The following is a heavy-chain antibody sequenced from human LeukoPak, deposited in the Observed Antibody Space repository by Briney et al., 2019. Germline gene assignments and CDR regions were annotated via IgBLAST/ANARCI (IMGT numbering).Heavy chain of an antibody. V-gene: IGHV3-9*01. CDR2: ISWNSGSI. Sequence: PGGSLRLSCAASGFTFDDYAMHWVRQAPGKGLEWVSGISWNSGSIGYADSVKGRFTISRDNAKNSLYLQMNSLRAEDTAVYYCAREKPIVGATTRWFDPWGQGTLVTVSS. CDR3: AREKPIVGATTRWFDP. J-gene: IGHJ5*02. CDR1: GFTFDDYA. D-gene: IGHD1-26*01.